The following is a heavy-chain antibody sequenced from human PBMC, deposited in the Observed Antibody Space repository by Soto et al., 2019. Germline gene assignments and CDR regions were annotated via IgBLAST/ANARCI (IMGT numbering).Heavy chain of an antibody. CDR2: ISGSGGTT. CDR3: AKNKLEPWLVRGAFDI. D-gene: IGHD6-19*01. Sequence: EVQVLESGGGLVLPGGSLRLSCAASGFTFSNYAMSWVRQAPGKGLEWVSIISGSGGTTYYADSVKGRFTISRDNSKNTLYLQMNSLRAEDTAVYYCAKNKLEPWLVRGAFDIWGQGTMVTVSS. V-gene: IGHV3-23*01. CDR1: GFTFSNYA. J-gene: IGHJ3*02.